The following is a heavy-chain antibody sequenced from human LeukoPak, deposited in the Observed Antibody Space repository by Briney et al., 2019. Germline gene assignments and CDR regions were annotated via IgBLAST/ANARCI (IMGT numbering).Heavy chain of an antibody. V-gene: IGHV1-2*04. D-gene: IGHD3-22*01. J-gene: IGHJ4*02. CDR1: GYTFTGYY. CDR2: INPNSGGT. Sequence: ASVKVSCTASGYTFTGYYMHWVRQAPGQGLEWMGWINPNSGGTNYAQKFQGWVTMTRDTSISTAYMELSRLRSDDTAVYYCARDLWDSSGYYDYWGQGTLVTVSS. CDR3: ARDLWDSSGYYDY.